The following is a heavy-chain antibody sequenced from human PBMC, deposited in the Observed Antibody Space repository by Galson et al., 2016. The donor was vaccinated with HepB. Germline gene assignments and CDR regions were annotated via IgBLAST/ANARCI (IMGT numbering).Heavy chain of an antibody. D-gene: IGHD2-8*01. CDR3: TTAGPLEMVPVYGMDV. CDR1: NYLFTSFG. CDR2: ISGYNGNT. J-gene: IGHJ6*02. Sequence: SVKVSCKASNYLFTSFGISWVRQAPGQGLEWVGWISGYNGNTKSPQNLQGRVSITADTSTHTAYMELIRLTPDDTAVYYCTTAGPLEMVPVYGMDVWGQGTSITVSS. V-gene: IGHV1-18*01.